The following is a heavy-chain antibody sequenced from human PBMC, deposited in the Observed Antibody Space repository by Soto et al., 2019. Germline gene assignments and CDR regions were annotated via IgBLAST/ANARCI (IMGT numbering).Heavy chain of an antibody. V-gene: IGHV4-31*03. Sequence: SETLSLTYTVSGGSISSGGYYWSWIRQHPGKGLECIGYIYYSGSSYYNPSLKSRVTISVDTSKNQFSLWLSSVTAADTAVYFCARDLASGGNAFDIWGQGTMVTVSS. D-gene: IGHD2-15*01. CDR3: ARDLASGGNAFDI. J-gene: IGHJ3*02. CDR1: GGSISSGGYY. CDR2: IYYSGSS.